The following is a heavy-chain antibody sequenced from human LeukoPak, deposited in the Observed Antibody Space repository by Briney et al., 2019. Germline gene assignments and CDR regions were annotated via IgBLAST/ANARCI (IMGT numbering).Heavy chain of an antibody. V-gene: IGHV3-30*02. J-gene: IGHJ4*02. D-gene: IGHD3-22*01. CDR1: GFTFSSYG. CDR2: IRYDGSNK. CDR3: AKDLGSSGHYADY. Sequence: PGGSLRLSCAASGFTFSSYGMHWVRQAPGKGLEWVAFIRYDGSNKYYADSVKGRFTISRDNSKNTLYLQMNSLRAEDTAVYYCAKDLGSSGHYADYWGQGTLVTVSS.